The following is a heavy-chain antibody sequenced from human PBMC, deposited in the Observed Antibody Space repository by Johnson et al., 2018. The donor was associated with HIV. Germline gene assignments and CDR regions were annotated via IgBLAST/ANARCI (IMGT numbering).Heavy chain of an antibody. J-gene: IGHJ3*02. CDR2: ISYDGSNK. CDR3: ARGGSHITIVGVDINMGALDI. Sequence: QVHLVESGGGVVQPGGSLRLSCAASGFTFSSYAMHWVRQAPGKGLEWVAVISYDGSNKYYADSVKGRFTISRDNSKNTLYLQMKSLRAEDTAVYYCARGGSHITIVGVDINMGALDIWGQVTMVAVSS. CDR1: GFTFSSYA. D-gene: IGHD3-3*01. V-gene: IGHV3-30*04.